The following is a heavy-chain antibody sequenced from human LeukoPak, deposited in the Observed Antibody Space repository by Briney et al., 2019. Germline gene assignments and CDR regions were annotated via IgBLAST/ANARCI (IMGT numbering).Heavy chain of an antibody. CDR2: IRYDGSNK. CDR3: ARELVAVAVRVDY. V-gene: IGHV3-30*02. J-gene: IGHJ4*02. D-gene: IGHD6-19*01. Sequence: TGGSLRLSCAASGFTFSSYGMHWVRQAPGKGLEWVAFIRYDGSNKYYADSVKGRFTISRDNSKNTLYLQMNSLRAEDTAVYYCARELVAVAVRVDYWGQGTLVTVSS. CDR1: GFTFSSYG.